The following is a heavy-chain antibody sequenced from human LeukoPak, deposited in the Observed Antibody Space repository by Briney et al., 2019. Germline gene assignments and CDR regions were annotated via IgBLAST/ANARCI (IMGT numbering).Heavy chain of an antibody. J-gene: IGHJ5*02. CDR2: ISGSGGST. CDR1: GFTFSSYA. D-gene: IGHD3-10*01. Sequence: GGSLRLSCAASGFTFSSYAMSWVRQAPGKGLEWVSAISGSGGSTYYADSVKGRFTISRDNPKNTLDLQMNSLRDEDAAVYYCAKAPSPHFYGSGSYRVFDPWGQGTLVTVSS. V-gene: IGHV3-23*01. CDR3: AKAPSPHFYGSGSYRVFDP.